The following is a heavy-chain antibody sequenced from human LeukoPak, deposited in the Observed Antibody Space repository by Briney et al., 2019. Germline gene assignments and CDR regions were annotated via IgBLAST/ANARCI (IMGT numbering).Heavy chain of an antibody. J-gene: IGHJ4*02. CDR2: IYYSGST. CDR1: GGSISSYY. D-gene: IGHD5-12*01. V-gene: IGHV4-59*01. CDR3: ASLVATNPPVDY. Sequence: PSETLSLTCTVSGGSISSYYWSWIRQPPGKGLEWIGYIYYSGSTNYNPSLKSRVTISVDTSKNQFSLKLSSVTAADTAVYYCASLVATNPPVDYWGQGTLVTVSS.